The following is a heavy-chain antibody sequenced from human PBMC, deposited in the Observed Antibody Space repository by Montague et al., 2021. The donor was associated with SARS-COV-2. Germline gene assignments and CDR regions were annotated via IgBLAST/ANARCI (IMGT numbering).Heavy chain of an antibody. CDR3: GFNSVAGAGDS. D-gene: IGHD6-13*01. CDR1: GFSLSKYC. J-gene: IGHJ4*02. CDR2: IKQDGSET. V-gene: IGHV3-7*01. Sequence: FLRLSCAASGFSLSKYCMTWVRQAPGKGLEWVASIKQDGSETYYADSVKGRFSISRDNTKNSLYLQLNSLRADDTAVYYCGFNSVAGAGDSLGQGTLVTVAS.